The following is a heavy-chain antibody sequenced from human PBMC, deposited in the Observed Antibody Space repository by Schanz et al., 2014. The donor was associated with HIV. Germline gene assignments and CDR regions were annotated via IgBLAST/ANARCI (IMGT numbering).Heavy chain of an antibody. CDR2: ISDSSHTI. CDR3: AKEKGGSWYFFDS. CDR1: GFTLSGSG. Sequence: EVQLVESGGGLVQPGGSLRLSCIASGFTLSGSGMNWIRQTPMKGLEWLAYISDSSHTIVYADSVKGRFAISRDNSKDTLYLQMNGLRAEDTAVYFCAKEKGGSWYFFDSWGQGTLVTVSS. J-gene: IGHJ4*02. D-gene: IGHD6-19*01. V-gene: IGHV3-48*01.